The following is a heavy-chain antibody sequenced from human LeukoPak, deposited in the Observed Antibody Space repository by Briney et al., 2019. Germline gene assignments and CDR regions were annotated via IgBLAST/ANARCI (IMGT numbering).Heavy chain of an antibody. D-gene: IGHD2-15*01. V-gene: IGHV4-34*01. CDR3: ARGHCSGGSCYLYNY. CDR1: GGSFSGYY. Sequence: SETLSLTCAVYGGSFSGYYWSWIRQPPGKGLEWIGEINPSGSTNYNPSLKSRVTISVDTSKNQFSLKLSSVTAADTAVYYCARGHCSGGSCYLYNYWGQGTLVTVSS. CDR2: INPSGST. J-gene: IGHJ4*02.